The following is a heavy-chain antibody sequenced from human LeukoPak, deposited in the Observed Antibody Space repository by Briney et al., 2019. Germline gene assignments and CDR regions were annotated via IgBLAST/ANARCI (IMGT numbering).Heavy chain of an antibody. CDR1: GASIRSYY. CDR2: VYISGSN. J-gene: IGHJ6*02. D-gene: IGHD6-19*01. CDR3: ARELGDSSGPEYYHGMDV. V-gene: IGHV4-4*07. Sequence: SETLSLTCTISGASIRSYYWSWIRQPAGKGLEWIGRVYISGSNNYNPSLKSRVTMSVDTSKNQFSLNLNSVTAGDTAVYYCARELGDSSGPEYYHGMDVWGQGTTVTVSS.